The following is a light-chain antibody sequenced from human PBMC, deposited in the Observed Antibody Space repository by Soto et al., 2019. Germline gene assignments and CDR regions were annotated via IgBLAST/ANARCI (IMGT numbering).Light chain of an antibody. CDR2: DVT. CDR3: SSYAGNYNVV. J-gene: IGLJ2*01. V-gene: IGLV2-11*01. CDR1: SRDVGRYTS. Sequence: QSALTQPRSVSGSPGQSVTISCTGTSRDVGRYTSVSWYQQHPGEAPKLMIYDVTWRPSGVPDRFSGSKSGITASLTISGLQAEDEADYYCSSYAGNYNVVFGGGTKLTVL.